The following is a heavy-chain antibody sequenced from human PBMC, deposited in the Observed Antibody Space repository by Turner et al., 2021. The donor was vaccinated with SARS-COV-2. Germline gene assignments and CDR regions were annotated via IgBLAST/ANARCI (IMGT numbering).Heavy chain of an antibody. CDR2: INPSGDST. CDR1: GYTFSSYY. CDR3: ARVGGAFDI. V-gene: IGHV1-46*01. Sequence: QVQLVQSGAEVKKPGASVKVSCKASGYTFSSYYMHWVRQAPGQGLEWMGKINPSGDSTSYAQKFQGRVTMTRDTSTSTVYMELSSLRSEDTAVYYCARVGGAFDIWGQGTMVIVSS. J-gene: IGHJ3*02.